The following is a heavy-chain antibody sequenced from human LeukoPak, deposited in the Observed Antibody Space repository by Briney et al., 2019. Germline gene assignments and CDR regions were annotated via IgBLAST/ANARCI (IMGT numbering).Heavy chain of an antibody. Sequence: PGRSLRLSCAASGFTFISFEMNWIRQAPGKGLEWVSYISSTGTTKYYADSVKGRFTIFRDNAKNSLYLQMNSLRVEDTGVYYCARVRGHSPNSFDPWGQGTLVTVSP. V-gene: IGHV3-48*03. J-gene: IGHJ5*02. CDR1: GFTFISFE. CDR2: ISSTGTTK. D-gene: IGHD5-12*01. CDR3: ARVRGHSPNSFDP.